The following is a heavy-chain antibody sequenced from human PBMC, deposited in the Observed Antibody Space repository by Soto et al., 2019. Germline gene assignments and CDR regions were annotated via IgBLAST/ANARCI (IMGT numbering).Heavy chain of an antibody. J-gene: IGHJ4*02. CDR3: ARVVVPAAMTARYFDY. CDR1: GYTFTSYG. Sequence: GASVEVSSKASGYTFTSYGISWVRQAPGQGLEWMGWISAYNGNTNYAQKLQGRVTMTTDTSTSTAYMELRSLRSDDTAVYYCARVVVPAAMTARYFDYWGQGTLVTSPQ. CDR2: ISAYNGNT. V-gene: IGHV1-18*01. D-gene: IGHD2-2*01.